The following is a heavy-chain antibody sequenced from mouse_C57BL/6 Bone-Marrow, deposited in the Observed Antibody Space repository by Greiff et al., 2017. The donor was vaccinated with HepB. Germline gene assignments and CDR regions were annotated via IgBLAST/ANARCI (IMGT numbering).Heavy chain of an antibody. D-gene: IGHD2-5*01. CDR1: GYTFTDYE. CDR3: TRRSNYLAWFAY. V-gene: IGHV1-15*01. Sequence: QVTLKESGAELVRPGASVTLSCKASGYTFTDYEMQWVKQTPVHGLEWIGAIDPETGGTAYNQKFKGKAILTADKSSSTAYMELRSLTSEDSAVYYCTRRSNYLAWFAYWGQGTLVTVSA. J-gene: IGHJ3*01. CDR2: IDPETGGT.